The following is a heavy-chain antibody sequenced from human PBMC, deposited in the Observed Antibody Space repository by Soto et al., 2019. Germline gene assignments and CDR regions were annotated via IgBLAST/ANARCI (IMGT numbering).Heavy chain of an antibody. CDR2: IWYDGSNK. CDR1: GFTFSSYG. CDR3: ARVHKIAAAGIDY. Sequence: QVQLVESGGGVVQPGRSLRLSCAASGFTFSSYGMHWVRQAPGKGLEWVAVIWYDGSNKYYADSVKGRFTISRDNSTNPLYLQMNSLRAEDTAVYYCARVHKIAAAGIDYWGQGTLVTVSS. D-gene: IGHD6-13*01. J-gene: IGHJ4*02. V-gene: IGHV3-33*01.